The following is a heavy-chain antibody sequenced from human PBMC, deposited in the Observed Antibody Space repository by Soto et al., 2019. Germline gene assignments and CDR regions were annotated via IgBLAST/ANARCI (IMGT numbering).Heavy chain of an antibody. CDR2: IIPIFGTA. V-gene: IGHV1-69*06. CDR3: ARGQGTYYYYYGMDV. CDR1: GGTFSSYA. Sequence: ASVKVSCKASGGTFSSYAISWVRQAPGQGLEWMGGIIPIFGTANYAQKFQGRVTITADKSTSAAYMELSSLRSEDTAVYYCARGQGTYYYYYGMDVWGQGTTVTVSS. J-gene: IGHJ6*02.